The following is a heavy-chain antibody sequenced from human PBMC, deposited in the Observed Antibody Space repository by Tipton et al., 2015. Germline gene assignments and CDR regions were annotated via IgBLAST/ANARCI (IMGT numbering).Heavy chain of an antibody. Sequence: TLSLTCTVSGGSVTSGSYYWSWIRQPPGKELEWIGYIHYSGSTNYNPSLKSRVTISVDTSKTQFSLHLSSVTAADTAVYYCARARGLRAGLVDSWGQGTLVTVSS. CDR2: IHYSGST. J-gene: IGHJ4*02. CDR1: GGSVTSGSYY. V-gene: IGHV4-61*01. CDR3: ARARGLRAGLVDS. D-gene: IGHD3/OR15-3a*01.